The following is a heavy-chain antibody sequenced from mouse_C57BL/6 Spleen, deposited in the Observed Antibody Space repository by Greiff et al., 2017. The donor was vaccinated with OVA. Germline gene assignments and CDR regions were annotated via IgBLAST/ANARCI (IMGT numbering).Heavy chain of an antibody. J-gene: IGHJ3*01. CDR3: ARSVITTVVPIAY. D-gene: IGHD1-1*01. CDR1: GYTFTDYY. V-gene: IGHV1-75*01. CDR2: IFPGSGST. Sequence: VKLQESGPELVKPGASVKISCKASGYTFTDYYINWVKQRPGQGLEWIGWIFPGSGSTYYNEKFKGKATLTVDKSSSTAYMLLSSLTSEDSGVYFCARSVITTVVPIAYWGQGTLVTVSA.